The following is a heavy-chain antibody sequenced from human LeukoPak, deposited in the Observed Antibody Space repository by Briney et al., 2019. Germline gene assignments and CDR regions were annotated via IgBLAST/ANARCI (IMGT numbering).Heavy chain of an antibody. Sequence: ASVKVSCKASRYTLTGYYMHWVRQAPGQGLEWMGWINPKSGGTNYAQKFQGRVTMTRDTSISTAYMELSRLSSGDTAVYYCARGGDIAVVPLTNFPEFDYWGQGTLVTVSS. CDR3: ARGGDIAVVPLTNFPEFDY. CDR1: RYTLTGYY. CDR2: INPKSGGT. J-gene: IGHJ4*02. D-gene: IGHD2-2*01. V-gene: IGHV1-2*02.